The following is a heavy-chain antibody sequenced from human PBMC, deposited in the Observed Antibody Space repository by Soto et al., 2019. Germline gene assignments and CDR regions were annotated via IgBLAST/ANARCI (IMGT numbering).Heavy chain of an antibody. CDR3: AKVGNYYESDVLWYFDV. J-gene: IGHJ2*01. V-gene: IGHV3-23*01. CDR2: ITGSGGYT. Sequence: EVQLLESGGTVVQPGGSLRLSCAASGFTFSSYAMTWVRQGPGEGLEWVSAITGSGGYTNYADSVKGRFTISRDNSKNTRYLQMISLRAVDTAVYYCAKVGNYYESDVLWYFDVWGRGTLVTVSS. CDR1: GFTFSSYA. D-gene: IGHD3-22*01.